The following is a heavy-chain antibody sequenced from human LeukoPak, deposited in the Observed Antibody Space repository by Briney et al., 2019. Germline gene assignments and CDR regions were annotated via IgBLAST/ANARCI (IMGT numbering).Heavy chain of an antibody. CDR2: IYYSGRS. V-gene: IGHV4-39*01. CDR3: ARIVGASDY. CDR1: GVSISSTSYC. J-gene: IGHJ4*02. D-gene: IGHD1-26*01. Sequence: SETLSLTCTVSGVSISSTSYCWGWIRQPPGKGPEWIGSIYYSGRSYYNPSLKSRVTISVDTPKGQFSLKLSSVTAADTAVYYCARIVGASDYWGQGTLVTVSS.